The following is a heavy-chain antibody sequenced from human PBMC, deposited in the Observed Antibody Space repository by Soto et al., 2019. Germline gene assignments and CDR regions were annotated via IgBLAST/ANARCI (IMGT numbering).Heavy chain of an antibody. Sequence: PSETLSLTCTVSGGSISSGDYYWSWIRQPPGKGLEWIGYIYYSGSTYYNTSLKSRVNISVDTSKNQFSLKLSSVTAADTAVYYCARDNSGYDWGQGTLVTVSS. CDR1: GGSISSGDYY. D-gene: IGHD5-12*01. CDR2: IYYSGST. CDR3: ARDNSGYD. V-gene: IGHV4-30-4*01. J-gene: IGHJ4*02.